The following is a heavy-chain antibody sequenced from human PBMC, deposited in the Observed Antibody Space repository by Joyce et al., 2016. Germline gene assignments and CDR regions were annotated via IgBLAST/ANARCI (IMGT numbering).Heavy chain of an antibody. Sequence: EVQLLESGGGLVQPGGSLRLSCAASSFPFSNYWMTWVRQAPGKGLECVANIKQDGSEIYFVDSVKGRFTISRDNAKNTLYLQMNSLRAEDTAVYYCARSGGEDYGDHHALDVWGQGTTVTVSS. J-gene: IGHJ6*02. CDR3: ARSGGEDYGDHHALDV. V-gene: IGHV3-7*01. CDR2: IKQDGSEI. D-gene: IGHD4-17*01. CDR1: SFPFSNYW.